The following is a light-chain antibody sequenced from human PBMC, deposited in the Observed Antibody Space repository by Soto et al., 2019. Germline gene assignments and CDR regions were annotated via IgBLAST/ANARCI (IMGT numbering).Light chain of an antibody. CDR2: KAS. CDR1: QTISNW. CDR3: QQYNIYSQT. V-gene: IGKV1-5*03. Sequence: IQMNQSPSTLSAYVGDRVTITCRASQTISNWLAWYQQKPGKAPKLLIYKASTLESAVPSRFSGSGSGTEFTLTISGLQPEDFATYYCQQYNIYSQTFGQGAKVDIK. J-gene: IGKJ1*01.